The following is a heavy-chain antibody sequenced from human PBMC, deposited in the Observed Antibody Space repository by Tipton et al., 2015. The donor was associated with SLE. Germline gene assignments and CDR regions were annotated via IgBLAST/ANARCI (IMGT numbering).Heavy chain of an antibody. J-gene: IGHJ5*02. Sequence: QVQLVQSGAEVKKPGASVRVSCKASGYTFSNYGISWVRQAPGQGLEWMGRIIPILGAASYAQEFQGRVSITADKSTGTAYMELSSLRSEDTAMYYCSRDHRYEHTRYWFDPWGQGTLVIVSS. CDR1: GYTFSNYG. CDR2: IIPILGAA. V-gene: IGHV1-69*09. D-gene: IGHD5-12*01. CDR3: SRDHRYEHTRYWFDP.